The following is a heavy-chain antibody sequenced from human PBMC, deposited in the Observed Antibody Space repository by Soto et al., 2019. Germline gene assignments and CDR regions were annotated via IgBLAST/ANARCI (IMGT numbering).Heavy chain of an antibody. Sequence: PGGSLRLSCTASGFTFGDYAMSWVRQAPGKGLEWVGFIRSKAYGGTTEYAASVKGRFTISRDDSKSIAYLQMNSLKTEDTAVYYCTASSSSDYYYYGMDVWGQGTTVTVSS. V-gene: IGHV3-49*04. CDR1: GFTFGDYA. CDR3: TASSSSDYYYYGMDV. J-gene: IGHJ6*02. CDR2: IRSKAYGGTT. D-gene: IGHD6-6*01.